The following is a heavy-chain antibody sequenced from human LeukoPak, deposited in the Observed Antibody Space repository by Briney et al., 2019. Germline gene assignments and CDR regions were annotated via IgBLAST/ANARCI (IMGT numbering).Heavy chain of an antibody. J-gene: IGHJ4*02. Sequence: SQTLSLTCTVSGGSLYSGSYYWTWIRQPGGKQLEWIGRMFTNGRTNYNPALKSRVTISMDTSKNQFSLKLSSVTAADTAVYYCARHKYSSGWPDYWGQGTLVTVSS. CDR1: GGSLYSGSYY. CDR3: ARHKYSSGWPDY. CDR2: MFTNGRT. V-gene: IGHV4-61*02. D-gene: IGHD6-25*01.